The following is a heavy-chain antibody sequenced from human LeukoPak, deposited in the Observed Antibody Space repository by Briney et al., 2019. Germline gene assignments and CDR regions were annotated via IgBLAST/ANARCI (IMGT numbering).Heavy chain of an antibody. Sequence: ASVKVSCKASGYTFTSYAMHWVRQAPGQRLEWMGWINAGNGNTKYSQKFQGRVTITRDTSASTAYMELGSLRSEDTAVYYCARPGIAAAAPVAEYFQHWGQGTLVTVSS. J-gene: IGHJ1*01. D-gene: IGHD6-13*01. CDR3: ARPGIAAAAPVAEYFQH. CDR2: INAGNGNT. V-gene: IGHV1-3*01. CDR1: GYTFTSYA.